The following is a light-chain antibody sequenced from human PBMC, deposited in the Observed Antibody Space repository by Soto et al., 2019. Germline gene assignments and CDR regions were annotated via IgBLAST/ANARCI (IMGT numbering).Light chain of an antibody. V-gene: IGLV2-14*01. Sequence: QSVLTQPASVSGSPGQSITISWTGTSSDVGGYNYVSWYQQHPGKAPKLMIYEVSNRPSGVSNRFSGSKSGNTASLTISGLQAEDEADYYYSSYTSSSTLVFGTGTKVTVL. CDR1: SSDVGGYNY. CDR3: SSYTSSSTLV. CDR2: EVS. J-gene: IGLJ1*01.